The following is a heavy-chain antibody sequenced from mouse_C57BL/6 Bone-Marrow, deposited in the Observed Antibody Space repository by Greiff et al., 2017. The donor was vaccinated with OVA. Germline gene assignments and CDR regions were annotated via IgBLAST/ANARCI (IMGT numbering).Heavy chain of an antibody. CDR2: IYPGSGST. V-gene: IGHV1-55*01. D-gene: IGHD2-1*01. CDR3: ARTGLYYGNYVCVYWFFDV. Sequence: QVQLQQPGAELVKPGASVKMSCKASGYTFTSYWITWVKQRPGQGLEWIGDIYPGSGSTNYNEKFKSKATLTVDTSSSTAYMQLSSLTSEDSAVYYRARTGLYYGNYVCVYWFFDVWGTGTTVTVSS. J-gene: IGHJ1*03. CDR1: GYTFTSYW.